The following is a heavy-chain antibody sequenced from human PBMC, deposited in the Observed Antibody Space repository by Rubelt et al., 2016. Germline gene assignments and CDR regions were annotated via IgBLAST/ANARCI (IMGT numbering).Heavy chain of an antibody. D-gene: IGHD6-13*01. J-gene: IGHJ4*02. CDR3: ARVISGVEYSSSWHFDY. V-gene: IGHV1-18*01. CDR2: ISAYNGNT. Sequence: QVQLVQSGAEVKKPGASVKVSCKASGYTFTSYGISWVRQAPGQGLEWMGWISAYNGNTNYAQKFQGRVTMTTEPSTSTAYMELRSLRSDDTAVYYCARVISGVEYSSSWHFDYWGQGTLVTVSS. CDR1: GYTFTSYG.